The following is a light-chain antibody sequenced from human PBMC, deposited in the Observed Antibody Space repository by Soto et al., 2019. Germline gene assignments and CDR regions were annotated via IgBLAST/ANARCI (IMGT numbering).Light chain of an antibody. J-gene: IGLJ3*02. Sequence: QSVLTQPPSASGTPGQRVTISCSGISSNIGSNTVNWYQQLPGTAPTLLIYSNNQRPSGVPDRFSGSKSGTSASLAVNGLQSGDEAEYYCAAWDDSLNGPLFGGGTKLTVL. CDR1: SSNIGSNT. CDR2: SNN. CDR3: AAWDDSLNGPL. V-gene: IGLV1-44*01.